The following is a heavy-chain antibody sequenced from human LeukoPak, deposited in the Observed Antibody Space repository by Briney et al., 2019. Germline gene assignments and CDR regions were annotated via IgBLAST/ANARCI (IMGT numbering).Heavy chain of an antibody. CDR2: ISYDGSNK. Sequence: GGSLRLSCAASGFTFSSYAMHWVRQAPGKGLEWVAVISYDGSNKYYADSVKGRFTISRDNSKNTLYLQMNSLRPEDTAVYYCARDRIYSSSWPIKYYYYMDVWGKGTTVTVSS. J-gene: IGHJ6*03. V-gene: IGHV3-30*04. CDR1: GFTFSSYA. CDR3: ARDRIYSSSWPIKYYYYMDV. D-gene: IGHD6-13*01.